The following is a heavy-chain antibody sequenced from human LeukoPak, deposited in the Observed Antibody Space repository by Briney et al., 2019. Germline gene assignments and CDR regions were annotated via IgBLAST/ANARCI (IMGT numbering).Heavy chain of an antibody. Sequence: ASVKVSCTASGGTFSSYAISWVRQAPGQGLEWMGRIIPILGKANYAQKFQGRVTITAVKSTSTAYMELSSLRSEDTAVYYCARDDAALKLTTVTTGIDYWGQGTLVTVSS. J-gene: IGHJ4*02. CDR1: GGTFSSYA. D-gene: IGHD4-17*01. CDR2: IIPILGKA. CDR3: ARDDAALKLTTVTTGIDY. V-gene: IGHV1-69*04.